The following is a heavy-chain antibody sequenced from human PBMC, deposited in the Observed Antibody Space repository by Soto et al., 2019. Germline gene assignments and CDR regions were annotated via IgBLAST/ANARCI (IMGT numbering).Heavy chain of an antibody. Sequence: EGQLVESGGGLVQPGGSLRLSCAVSGFTFTDYSLNWVRQAPGKGLEWVSYISASRRTIYYAGSVKGRFTVSRDNAKNSLYLQMNSRRDEDTAVYYCARDGRRGYDLDVCVQGTTVTVYS. CDR1: GFTFTDYS. CDR3: ARDGRRGYDLDV. V-gene: IGHV3-48*02. J-gene: IGHJ6*02. CDR2: ISASRRTI. D-gene: IGHD1-26*01.